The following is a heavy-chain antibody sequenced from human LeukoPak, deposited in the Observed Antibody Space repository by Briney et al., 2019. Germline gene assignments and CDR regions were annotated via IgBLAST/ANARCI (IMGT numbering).Heavy chain of an antibody. V-gene: IGHV4-39*06. Sequence: SETLSLTCTVSGGSISSSSYYWGWIRQPPGKGLEWIGRIYTSGSTNYNPSLRSRVTISIDTSRNQFSLKLSSVTAADTAVYYCARTDYYDSSVIYYYALDIWGQGTMVTVSS. CDR2: IYTSGST. CDR1: GGSISSSSYY. D-gene: IGHD3-22*01. J-gene: IGHJ3*02. CDR3: ARTDYYDSSVIYYYALDI.